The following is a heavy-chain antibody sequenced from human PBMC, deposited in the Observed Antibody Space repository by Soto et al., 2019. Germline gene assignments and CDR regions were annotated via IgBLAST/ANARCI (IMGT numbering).Heavy chain of an antibody. CDR2: ISGSGGST. D-gene: IGHD1-26*01. J-gene: IGHJ5*02. Sequence: EVQLLESGGGLVQPGGSLRLSCAASGFTFSSYAMSWVRQAPGKGLEWVSAISGSGGSTYYADSVKGRFTISRDNSKNPLYLQMNSLRAEDTAVYYCAKCGGSWKRGNWFDPWGQGTLVTVSS. CDR1: GFTFSSYA. V-gene: IGHV3-23*01. CDR3: AKCGGSWKRGNWFDP.